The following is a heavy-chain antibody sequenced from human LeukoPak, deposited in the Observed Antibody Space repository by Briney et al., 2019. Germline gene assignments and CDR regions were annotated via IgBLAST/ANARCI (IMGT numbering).Heavy chain of an antibody. V-gene: IGHV3-48*01. CDR2: ISSSSSII. J-gene: IGHJ4*02. CDR1: GFTFSSYS. CDR3: ARGRDVAVASTNDY. D-gene: IGHD6-19*01. Sequence: GGSLRLSCEASGFTFSSYSMNWVRQAPGKGLEWVSYISSSSSIIYYADSVKGRFTISRDNAKNSLYLQMNSLRAEDTAVNYCARGRDVAVASTNDYWGQGTLVTVSS.